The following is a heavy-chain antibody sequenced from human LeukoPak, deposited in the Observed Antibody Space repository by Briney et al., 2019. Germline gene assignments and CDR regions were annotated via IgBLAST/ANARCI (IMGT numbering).Heavy chain of an antibody. J-gene: IGHJ4*02. V-gene: IGHV1-69*01. CDR3: ARGDTPNYYDSSGYYCEFDH. CDR2: IIPIFGTA. D-gene: IGHD3-22*01. Sequence: ASVKVSCKASGGTFSSYAISWVRQAPGQGLEWMGGIIPIFGTANYAQKFQGRVTITADESTSTAYMALSSLRSEDTAVYYCARGDTPNYYDSSGYYCEFDHWPRGTLVSVP. CDR1: GGTFSSYA.